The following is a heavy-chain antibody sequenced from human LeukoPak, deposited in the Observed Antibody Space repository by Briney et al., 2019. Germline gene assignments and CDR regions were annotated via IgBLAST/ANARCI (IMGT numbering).Heavy chain of an antibody. Sequence: SETLSLTCAVYGGSFSGYYWSWIRQPPGKGLEWIGSIFYSGSTYYNPSLKSRVTISVDTSKNQFSLKLSSVTAADTAVYYCTSCYSSAFYYYYYMDVWGKGTTVTISS. CDR2: IFYSGST. CDR3: TSCYSSAFYYYYYMDV. V-gene: IGHV4-34*12. CDR1: GGSFSGYY. D-gene: IGHD2-15*01. J-gene: IGHJ6*03.